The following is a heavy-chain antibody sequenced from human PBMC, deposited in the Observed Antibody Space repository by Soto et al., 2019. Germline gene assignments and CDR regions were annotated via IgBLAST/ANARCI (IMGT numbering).Heavy chain of an antibody. Sequence: QVQLVQSGAEVKKPGSSVKVSCKASGGTFSSYAISWVRQAPGQGLEWMGGIIPIFGTANYAQKFQGRVTITADKSTSTAYMERSSLKSEDTAVYYCAREEAEIAVAGTPYFDIWGQGTMVTVSS. CDR1: GGTFSSYA. D-gene: IGHD6-19*01. CDR2: IIPIFGTA. CDR3: AREEAEIAVAGTPYFDI. J-gene: IGHJ3*02. V-gene: IGHV1-69*06.